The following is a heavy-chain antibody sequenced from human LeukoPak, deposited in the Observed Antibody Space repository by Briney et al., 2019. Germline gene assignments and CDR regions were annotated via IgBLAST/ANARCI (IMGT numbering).Heavy chain of an antibody. J-gene: IGHJ4*02. D-gene: IGHD4-17*01. CDR1: GGSISSYY. CDR3: ARDTYGDYAYDY. V-gene: IGHV4-59*01. CDR2: IYYSGST. Sequence: PSETLSLTCTVSGGSISSYYWSWIRQPPGKGLEWIGYIYYSGSTNYNPSLKSRVTISVDTSKSQFSLKLSSVTAADTAVYYCARDTYGDYAYDYWGQGTLVTVSS.